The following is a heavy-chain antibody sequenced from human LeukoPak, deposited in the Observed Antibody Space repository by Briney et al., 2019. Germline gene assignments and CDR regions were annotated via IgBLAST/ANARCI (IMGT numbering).Heavy chain of an antibody. CDR2: IYYSGST. CDR3: ARHDYSNYLFDY. V-gene: IGHV4-59*01. CDR1: GVSISSYY. Sequence: SETLSLTCTVSGVSISSYYWSWIRQPPGKGLEWIGYIYYSGSTNYNPSLKSRVTISVDTSKNQFSLKLSSVTAADTAVYYCARHDYSNYLFDYWGQGTLVTVSS. J-gene: IGHJ4*02. D-gene: IGHD4-11*01.